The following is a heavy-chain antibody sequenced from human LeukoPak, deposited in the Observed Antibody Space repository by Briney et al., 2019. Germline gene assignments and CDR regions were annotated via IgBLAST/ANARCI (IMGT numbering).Heavy chain of an antibody. CDR1: GFTLSSYA. J-gene: IGHJ4*02. CDR3: ARDTYNWNYGYDY. CDR2: ISETGTGR. V-gene: IGHV3-23*01. Sequence: TGGSLRLSCAASGFTLSSYAMTWVRQAPGKGLEWVSSISETGTGRYHADAVKGRFTISRDTSKNTVYLQMIRLRAEDTAVYYCARDTYNWNYGYDYWGQGTLVTVSS. D-gene: IGHD1-7*01.